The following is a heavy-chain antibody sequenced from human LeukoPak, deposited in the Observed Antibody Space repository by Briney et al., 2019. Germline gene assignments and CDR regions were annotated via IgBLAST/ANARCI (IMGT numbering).Heavy chain of an antibody. CDR1: GFTVSSNY. V-gene: IGHV3-66*01. J-gene: IGHJ4*02. Sequence: GGSLRLSCAASGFTVSSNYMSWVRQAPGKGLEWVSVIYSGGSTYYADSVKGRFTISRDNSENTLYLQMNSLRAEDTAVYYCARNGYYDSSGYYPIQIDYWGQGTLVTVSS. CDR3: ARNGYYDSSGYYPIQIDY. CDR2: IYSGGST. D-gene: IGHD3-22*01.